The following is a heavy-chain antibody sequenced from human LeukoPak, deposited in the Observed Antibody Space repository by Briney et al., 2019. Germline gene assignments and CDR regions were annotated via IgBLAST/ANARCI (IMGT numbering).Heavy chain of an antibody. CDR1: GGSISSYY. J-gene: IGHJ5*02. CDR2: IYYSGST. D-gene: IGHD3-22*01. V-gene: IGHV4-59*01. Sequence: SETLSLTCTVSGGSISSYYWSWIRQPPGKGLEWIGYIYYSGSTNYNPSLKSRVTISVDTSKNQFSLKLSSVTAADTAVYYCARGGYSSGVAWFDPWGQGTLVTVSS. CDR3: ARGGYSSGVAWFDP.